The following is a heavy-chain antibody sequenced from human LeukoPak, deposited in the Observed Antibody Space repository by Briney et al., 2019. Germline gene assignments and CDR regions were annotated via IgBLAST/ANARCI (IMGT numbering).Heavy chain of an antibody. CDR3: AKDVVGAINYFDY. J-gene: IGHJ4*02. D-gene: IGHD1-26*01. CDR2: ISGSGGST. CDR1: GFTFSSYA. V-gene: IGHV3-23*01. Sequence: PGGSLRLSCAASGFTFSSYAMSWVRQAPGKGLEWVSAISGSGGSTYYADSVKGRFTISRDNSKDTLYLQMNSLRAEDTAVYYCAKDVVGAINYFDYWGQGTLVTVSS.